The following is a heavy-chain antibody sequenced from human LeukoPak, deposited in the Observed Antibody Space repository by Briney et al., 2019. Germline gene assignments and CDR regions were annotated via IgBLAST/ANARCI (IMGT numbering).Heavy chain of an antibody. CDR2: ISVYNGNT. CDR3: ARAWIQLWAQVYYFDY. V-gene: IGHV1-18*01. D-gene: IGHD5-18*01. J-gene: IGHJ4*02. CDR1: GYSFTSYG. Sequence: ASVKVSCKASGYSFTSYGISWVRQAPGQGLEWMGWISVYNGNTNFAHKFQGRITMTTDTSTSTAYMELRSLRSDDTAVYYCARAWIQLWAQVYYFDYWGQGTLVTVSS.